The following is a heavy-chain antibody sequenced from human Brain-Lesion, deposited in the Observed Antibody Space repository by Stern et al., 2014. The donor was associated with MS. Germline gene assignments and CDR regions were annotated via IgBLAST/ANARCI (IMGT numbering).Heavy chain of an antibody. J-gene: IGHJ6*02. CDR2: IFNSGRP. Sequence: QVQLQESGPGLVKPSQTLSLSCTVSGGSISSGGYYWSWIRQPAGQGLAWFGRIFNSGRPLSNPSLNSRVPISIDTFTKQFSPRLNSMTAADTAVYYCARGRVVPGCQYYATDVWGQGTTVIVSS. CDR1: GGSISSGGYY. D-gene: IGHD2-2*01. CDR3: ARGRVVPGCQYYATDV. V-gene: IGHV4-61*02.